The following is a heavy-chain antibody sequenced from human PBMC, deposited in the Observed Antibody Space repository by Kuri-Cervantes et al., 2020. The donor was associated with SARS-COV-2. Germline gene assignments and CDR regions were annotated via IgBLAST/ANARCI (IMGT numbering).Heavy chain of an antibody. CDR2: ISYDGSNK. V-gene: IGHV3-30-3*01. CDR3: AKGLYYDFWSGYLSYYGMDV. Sequence: GGSLRLSCAVSGFTFSSYAMHWVRQAQGQGLEWVAVISYDGSNKYYADSVKGRFTISRDNSKNTLYLQMNSLRAEDTAVYYCAKGLYYDFWSGYLSYYGMDVWGQGTTVTVSS. CDR1: GFTFSSYA. D-gene: IGHD3-3*01. J-gene: IGHJ6*02.